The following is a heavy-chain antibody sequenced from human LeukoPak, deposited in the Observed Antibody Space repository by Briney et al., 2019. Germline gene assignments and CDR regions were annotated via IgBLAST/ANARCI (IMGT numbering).Heavy chain of an antibody. D-gene: IGHD6-19*01. CDR3: ASWPVGWYGEDS. Sequence: GGSLRLSCAAAGLSVSSNFMSWVRQAPGKGLEWVSVIYGGGSTYYADSVKGRFTISRDTPKNTLYLQMNSLRVEDTAVYYCASWPVGWYGEDSWGQGTLVTVSS. V-gene: IGHV3-53*01. CDR2: IYGGGST. J-gene: IGHJ4*02. CDR1: GLSVSSNF.